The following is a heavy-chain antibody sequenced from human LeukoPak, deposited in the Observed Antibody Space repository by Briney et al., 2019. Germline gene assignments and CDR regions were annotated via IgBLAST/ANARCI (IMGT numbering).Heavy chain of an antibody. CDR1: GFTFSNYA. J-gene: IGHJ5*02. Sequence: GGSLRLSCAASGFTFSNYAMTWVRQAPGKGLEWVSTISAGGVDTFYADSGRGRFTISRDNSKSTLYLQMNSLRAEDTAVYYCAAKEGLTGYLSGSFDPWGRGTLVTVSS. CDR2: ISAGGVDT. D-gene: IGHD3-9*01. CDR3: AAKEGLTGYLSGSFDP. V-gene: IGHV3-23*01.